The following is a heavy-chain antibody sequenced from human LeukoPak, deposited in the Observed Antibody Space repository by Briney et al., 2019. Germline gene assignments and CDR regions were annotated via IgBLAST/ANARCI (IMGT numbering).Heavy chain of an antibody. Sequence: PSETLSPTCTVSGGSVSSGSYYWSWIRQPPGKGLEYIGYIYYSGSTNHNPSLMSRVIISVDTSKNQFSLKLRSVTAADTAVYYCARDLWELQSAFDLWGQGTMVTVSS. D-gene: IGHD1-26*01. CDR2: IYYSGST. CDR3: ARDLWELQSAFDL. J-gene: IGHJ3*01. CDR1: GGSVSSGSYY. V-gene: IGHV4-61*01.